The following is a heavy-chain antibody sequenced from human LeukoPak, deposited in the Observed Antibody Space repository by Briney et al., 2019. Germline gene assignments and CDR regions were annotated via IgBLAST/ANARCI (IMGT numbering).Heavy chain of an antibody. D-gene: IGHD3-3*01. V-gene: IGHV1-69*05. CDR2: IIPIFGTT. Sequence: SVKVSCKTSGGTFGSFAISWVRQAPGQGLEWMGRIIPIFGTTEYAQKFQGRVTITTDESRSTAYMEVSSLRSEDTAVYYCSRGRKTISQHHYYYMDVWGKGTTVTVSS. CDR3: SRGRKTISQHHYYYMDV. J-gene: IGHJ6*03. CDR1: GGTFGSFA.